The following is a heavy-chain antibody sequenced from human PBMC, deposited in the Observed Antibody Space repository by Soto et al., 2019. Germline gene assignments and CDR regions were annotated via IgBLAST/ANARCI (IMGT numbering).Heavy chain of an antibody. CDR2: INAGTGNT. V-gene: IGHV1-3*05. CDR3: ATTVLQRYTYGFDY. D-gene: IGHD5-18*01. J-gene: IGHJ4*02. CDR1: GYNFINYA. Sequence: QVQLVQSGAEEKKPGASVKVSCKASGYNFINYAMNWVRQAPGQRLEWMGWINAGTGNTKYSQKFQGRVTFTRDTSASTAYMELSTLRSEDTAVYYCATTVLQRYTYGFDYWGQGTLVTVSS.